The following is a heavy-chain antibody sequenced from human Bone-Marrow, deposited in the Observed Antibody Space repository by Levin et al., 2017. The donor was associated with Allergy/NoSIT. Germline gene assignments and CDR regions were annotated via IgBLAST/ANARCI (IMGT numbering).Heavy chain of an antibody. CDR2: IYRSGDT. V-gene: IGHV3-53*01. D-gene: IGHD6-6*01. Sequence: GESLKISCAASGFTVSDNYISWVRQAPGKGLEWVSIIYRSGDTYYTESVKGRFTTSRDNPKNTLYLQMNSLRAEDTAVYYCARVHYSSSSRLLEYGMDVWGQGTTVTVSS. CDR3: ARVHYSSSSRLLEYGMDV. J-gene: IGHJ6*02. CDR1: GFTVSDNY.